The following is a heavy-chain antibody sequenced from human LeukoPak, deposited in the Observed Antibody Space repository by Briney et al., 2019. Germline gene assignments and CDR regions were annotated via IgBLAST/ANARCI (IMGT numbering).Heavy chain of an antibody. D-gene: IGHD3-22*01. Sequence: PSETLSLTCTVSGYSISSGYYWGWIRPPPGKGLEWIGSIYHSGSTYYNPSLKSRVTISVDTSKNQFSLKLSSVTAADTAVYYCARGPHYDSSGYPIWGQGTLVTVSS. CDR3: ARGPHYDSSGYPI. V-gene: IGHV4-38-2*02. CDR1: GYSISSGYY. J-gene: IGHJ4*02. CDR2: IYHSGST.